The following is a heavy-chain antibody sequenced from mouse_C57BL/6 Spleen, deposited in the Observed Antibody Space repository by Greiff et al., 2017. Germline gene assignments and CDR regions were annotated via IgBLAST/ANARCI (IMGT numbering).Heavy chain of an antibody. Sequence: EVQGVESGGGLVKPGGSLKLSCAASGFTFSDYGMHWVRQAPEKGLAWVAYISSGSSTIYYADTVKGRFTIYRDNAKNTLFLQMNSLGSEDTAMYYCEREGSYGRKGYSWGQGTTLTVSA. J-gene: IGHJ2*01. CDR1: GFTFSDYG. CDR3: EREGSYGRKGYS. CDR2: ISSGSSTI. D-gene: IGHD1-1*01. V-gene: IGHV5-17*01.